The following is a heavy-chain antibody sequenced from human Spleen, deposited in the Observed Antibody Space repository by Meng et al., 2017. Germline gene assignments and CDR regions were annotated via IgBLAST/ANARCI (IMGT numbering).Heavy chain of an antibody. CDR3: ARTPNYYGAGRSAFDI. D-gene: IGHD3-10*01. CDR1: GDSVSSGSYY. CDR2: VYYSGST. Sequence: GSLRLSCTVSGDSVSSGSYYWSWIRQPPGRALEWIGYVYYSGSTNYSPSLKSRVTISIDTSKTQFSLRLSSVTAADTAVYYCARTPNYYGAGRSAFDIWGQGTMVTVSS. J-gene: IGHJ3*02. V-gene: IGHV4-61*01.